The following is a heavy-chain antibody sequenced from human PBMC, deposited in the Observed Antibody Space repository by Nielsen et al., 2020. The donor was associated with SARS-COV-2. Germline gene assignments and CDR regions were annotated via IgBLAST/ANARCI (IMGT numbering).Heavy chain of an antibody. V-gene: IGHV3-66*01. D-gene: IGHD6-19*01. Sequence: GESLKISCAASGFTVSSNYMSWVRQAAGKGLEWVSVIYSDGSASYADSVKGRFTISRDNAKNSLYLQMNSLRAEDTAVYYCARDTRTGWSLDYWGQGTLVTVSS. CDR2: IYSDGSA. CDR3: ARDTRTGWSLDY. CDR1: GFTVSSNY. J-gene: IGHJ4*02.